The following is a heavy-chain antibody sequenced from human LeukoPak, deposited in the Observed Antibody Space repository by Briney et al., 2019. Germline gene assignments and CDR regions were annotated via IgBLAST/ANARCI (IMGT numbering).Heavy chain of an antibody. CDR1: GYTFTGYY. D-gene: IGHD3-22*01. J-gene: IGHJ3*02. CDR3: ARIGEVGYYDSSGRGDAFDI. V-gene: IGHV1-2*06. CDR2: INPNSGGT. Sequence: GASVTVSCKASGYTFTGYYMHWVRQAPGQGLEWMGRINPNSGGTNYAQKFQGRVTMTRDTSISTAYMELSRLRSDDTAVYYCARIGEVGYYDSSGRGDAFDIWGQGTMVTVSS.